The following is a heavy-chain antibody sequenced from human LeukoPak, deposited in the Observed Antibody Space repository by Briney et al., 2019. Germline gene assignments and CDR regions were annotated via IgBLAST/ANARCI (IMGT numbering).Heavy chain of an antibody. Sequence: SQTLSLTCTVSGGSISSGSYYWSWIRQPAGKGLEWIGRIYTSGSTNYNPSLKSRVTISVDTSKNQFSLKLSSVTAADTAVYYCAREYYDILTGGNWFDPWGQGTLVTVSS. CDR2: IYTSGST. CDR1: GGSISSGSYY. CDR3: AREYYDILTGGNWFDP. D-gene: IGHD3-9*01. V-gene: IGHV4-61*02. J-gene: IGHJ5*02.